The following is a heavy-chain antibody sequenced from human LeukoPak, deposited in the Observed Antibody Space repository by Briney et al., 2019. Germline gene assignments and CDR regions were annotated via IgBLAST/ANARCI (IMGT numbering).Heavy chain of an antibody. CDR2: IYYSGST. CDR3: ARYSPYQPLHFDY. D-gene: IGHD2-2*01. CDR1: SGSISSRTYY. V-gene: IGHV4-39*02. Sequence: SETVSLTCTVSSGSISSRTYYWAWIRQPPGKGLEWIGTIYYSGSTYYNPSPKSRDSISVDTSKNHFSLKLSSVTAADTAVYYCARYSPYQPLHFDYWGQGTLGTVSS. J-gene: IGHJ4*02.